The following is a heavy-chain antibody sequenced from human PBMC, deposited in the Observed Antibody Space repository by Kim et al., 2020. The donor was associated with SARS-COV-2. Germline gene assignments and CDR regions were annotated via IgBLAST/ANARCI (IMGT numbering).Heavy chain of an antibody. V-gene: IGHV1-8*01. J-gene: IGHJ5*02. D-gene: IGHD3-10*01. Sequence: ASVKVSCKASGYTFTSYDINWVRQATGQGLEWMGWMNPNSGNTGYAQKFQGRVTMTRNTSISTAYMELSSLRSEDTAVYYCARGPKGGLLWFGSQAHNWFDPWGQGTLVTVTS. CDR3: ARGPKGGLLWFGSQAHNWFDP. CDR2: MNPNSGNT. CDR1: GYTFTSYD.